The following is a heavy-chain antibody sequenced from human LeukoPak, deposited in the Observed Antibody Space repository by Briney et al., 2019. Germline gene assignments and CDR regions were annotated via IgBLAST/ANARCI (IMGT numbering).Heavy chain of an antibody. CDR2: IYYSGSI. Sequence: SETLSLTCTVSGGSISSGSYYWGWIRQPPGKGLEWIGSIYYSGSIYYNPSLKSRVTISVDTSKTQFSLKLSSVTAADTAVYYCARVAGRWPYYFDYWGQGTLVTVSS. CDR3: ARVAGRWPYYFDY. V-gene: IGHV4-39*07. D-gene: IGHD5-24*01. J-gene: IGHJ4*02. CDR1: GGSISSGSYY.